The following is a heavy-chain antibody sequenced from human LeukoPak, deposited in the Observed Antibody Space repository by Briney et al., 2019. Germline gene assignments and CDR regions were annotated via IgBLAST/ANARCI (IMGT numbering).Heavy chain of an antibody. Sequence: SETLSLTCAVSGYSISSGYYWGCIRQPRGKRLGWIGSIYHSGSTYYNPSLKSRVTISVDTAKNQFPLQLPSLTAADTAVYYCARHYDDSSGYYYDGFWFDPWGQGTLVTVSS. D-gene: IGHD3-22*01. V-gene: IGHV4-38-2*01. J-gene: IGHJ5*02. CDR1: GYSISSGYY. CDR3: ARHYDDSSGYYYDGFWFDP. CDR2: IYHSGST.